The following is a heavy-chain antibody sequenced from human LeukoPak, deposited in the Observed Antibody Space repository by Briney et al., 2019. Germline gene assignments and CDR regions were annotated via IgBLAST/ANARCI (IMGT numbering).Heavy chain of an antibody. CDR3: AKSCCSTSSCYDGFDC. Sequence: GGSLRLSCAASGFTFSTYVMSWVRQAPGKGLEWVSGISGSGGTTYYADSVKGRVTISRDNSKSTLYLQMNSLRAEDTAVYYCAKSCCSTSSCYDGFDCWGQGTLVTVSS. J-gene: IGHJ4*02. CDR2: ISGSGGTT. V-gene: IGHV3-23*01. CDR1: GFTFSTYV. D-gene: IGHD2-2*01.